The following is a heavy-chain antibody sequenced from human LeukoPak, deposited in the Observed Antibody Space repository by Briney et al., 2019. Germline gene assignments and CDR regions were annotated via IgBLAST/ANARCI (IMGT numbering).Heavy chain of an antibody. Sequence: GASVTVSCKASGGTFSSYAISWVRQAPGQGLEWMGGIIPIFGTANYAQKFQGRVTITADESTSTAYMELSSLRSEDTAVYYCARDVSGHSSSISYYMDVWGKGTTVTVSS. D-gene: IGHD6-6*01. V-gene: IGHV1-69*01. CDR2: IIPIFGTA. CDR1: GGTFSSYA. J-gene: IGHJ6*03. CDR3: ARDVSGHSSSISYYMDV.